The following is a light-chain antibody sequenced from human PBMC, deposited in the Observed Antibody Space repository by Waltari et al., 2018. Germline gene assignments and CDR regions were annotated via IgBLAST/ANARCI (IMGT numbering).Light chain of an antibody. CDR3: CSYAGNYVWV. J-gene: IGLJ3*02. CDR1: SSDIGRYDI. Sequence: QSALTQPAAVSGSPGQSVTISCTGASSDIGRYDIVSWYQQHPGNAPKLVISDVSKRPSGVSVRFSGSKSGDTASLTISGLQFEDEADYYCCSYAGNYVWVFGGGTRLTVL. CDR2: DVS. V-gene: IGLV2-23*02.